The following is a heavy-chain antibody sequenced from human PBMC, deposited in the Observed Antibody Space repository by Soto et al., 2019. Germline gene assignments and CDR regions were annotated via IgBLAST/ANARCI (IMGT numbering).Heavy chain of an antibody. V-gene: IGHV1-2*02. CDR1: GYTFTGYY. J-gene: IGHJ4*02. Sequence: QVQLVQSGAEVKKPGASVKVSCKASGYTFTGYYIHWVRQAPGQGLEWMGWINTNSGGTNYAQKFQGRVTMTRGTSISTAYMELSRLTSDDTAVYYCARTQTNDYWGQGTLVTVSS. CDR3: ARTQTNDY. CDR2: INTNSGGT.